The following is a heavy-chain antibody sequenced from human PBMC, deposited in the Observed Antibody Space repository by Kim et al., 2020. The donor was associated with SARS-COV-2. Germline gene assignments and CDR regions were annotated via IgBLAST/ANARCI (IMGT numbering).Heavy chain of an antibody. CDR3: GKGGWLDD. J-gene: IGHJ4*02. CDR2: IKAPDDST. D-gene: IGHD1-26*01. V-gene: IGHV3-23*01. Sequence: GGSLRLSCVASGFSFGTFDMSWVRQAPGKGLKWVSVIKAPDDSTYYAESVKGRFTVSRDSARNTLSLQMNSLRADDTAVYYCGKGGWLDDWGPGTRVTGS. CDR1: GFSFGTFD.